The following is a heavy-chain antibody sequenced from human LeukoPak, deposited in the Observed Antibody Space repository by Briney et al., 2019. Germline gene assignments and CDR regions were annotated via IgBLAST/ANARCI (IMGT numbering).Heavy chain of an antibody. CDR3: AKVRYSSGWYTYSPDY. J-gene: IGHJ4*02. CDR1: GFTFSSYA. D-gene: IGHD6-19*01. CDR2: ISGSGGST. V-gene: IGHV3-23*01. Sequence: GGSLRLSCAASGFTFSSYAMSRVRQAPGKGLDWVSAISGSGGSTYYADSVKGRFTISRDNSKNTLYLQMNSLRAEDTAVYYCAKVRYSSGWYTYSPDYWGQGTLVTVSS.